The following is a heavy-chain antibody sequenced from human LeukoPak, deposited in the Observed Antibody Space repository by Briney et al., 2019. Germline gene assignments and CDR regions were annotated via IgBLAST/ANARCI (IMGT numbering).Heavy chain of an antibody. V-gene: IGHV4-59*12. Sequence: PSETLSLTCTVSGGSISSYYWSWIRQPPGKGLEWIGYIYYSGSTNYNPSLKSRVTISVDTSKNQFSLKLSSVTAADTAVYYCARSIAAAGSAWGQGTLVTVSS. CDR2: IYYSGST. CDR1: GGSISSYY. J-gene: IGHJ5*02. D-gene: IGHD6-13*01. CDR3: ARSIAAAGSA.